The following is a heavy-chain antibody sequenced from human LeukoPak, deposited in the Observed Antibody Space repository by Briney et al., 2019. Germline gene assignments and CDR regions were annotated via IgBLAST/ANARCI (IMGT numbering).Heavy chain of an antibody. D-gene: IGHD3-16*02. CDR1: GGSIGPYY. Sequence: SETLSLTCIISGGSIGPYYWSWIRQAAGKGPEWIGRIYTTGTADYNPSLKGRVFLSVDTSKNQFSLKATSVTAADTAVYYCARGGLGELSFDYWGQGTLVTVSS. CDR3: ARGGLGELSFDY. V-gene: IGHV4-4*07. J-gene: IGHJ4*02. CDR2: IYTTGTA.